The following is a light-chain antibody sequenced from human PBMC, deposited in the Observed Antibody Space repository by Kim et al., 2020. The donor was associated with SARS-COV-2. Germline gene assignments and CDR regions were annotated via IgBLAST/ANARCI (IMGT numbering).Light chain of an antibody. J-gene: IGLJ3*02. Sequence: QSVLTQPPSVSAAPGQWVTISCSGSSSNIGNDFVSWYQLLPETVPKLLIFDNNKRPSGIPDRFSGSKSGTSATLAITGLQTGDEADYYCGTWDTRLSAVVFGGGTKVTVL. CDR2: DNN. V-gene: IGLV1-51*01. CDR1: SSNIGNDF. CDR3: GTWDTRLSAVV.